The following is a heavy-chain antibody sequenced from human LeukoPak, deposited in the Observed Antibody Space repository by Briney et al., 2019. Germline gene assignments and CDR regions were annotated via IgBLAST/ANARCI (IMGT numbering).Heavy chain of an antibody. D-gene: IGHD4-11*01. CDR2: IYYSGST. J-gene: IGHJ6*03. CDR1: GGSISSSSYY. Sequence: SETLSLTCTVSGGSISSSSYYWGWIRQPPGKGLEWIGSIYYSGSTYYNPSLKSRVTILVDTSKNQFSLKLSSVTAADTAVYYCARDTVTTYYYYMDVWGKGTTVTVS. CDR3: ARDTVTTYYYYMDV. V-gene: IGHV4-39*07.